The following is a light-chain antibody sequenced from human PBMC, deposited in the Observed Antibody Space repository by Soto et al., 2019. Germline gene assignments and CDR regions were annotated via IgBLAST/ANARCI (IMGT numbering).Light chain of an antibody. J-gene: IGKJ1*01. CDR2: GAS. V-gene: IGKV3-20*01. Sequence: EIVLTQSPGSLSLSPGQRATLSCRASQSVDSTFFAWYQKKPGEAPRLLIYGASKRDTGVTDRFSGRGSGTDFTLTISRLEPEDLAVYYCQQYMSSVTFGQGTKVEI. CDR3: QQYMSSVT. CDR1: QSVDSTF.